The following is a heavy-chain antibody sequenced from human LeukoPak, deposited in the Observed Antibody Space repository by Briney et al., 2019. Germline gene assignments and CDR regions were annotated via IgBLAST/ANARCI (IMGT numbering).Heavy chain of an antibody. CDR1: GFTFSDYY. J-gene: IGHJ4*02. D-gene: IGHD3-10*01. CDR3: AKDLETMVRGVMTDY. Sequence: GGSLRLSCAASGFTFSDYYMSWIRQAPGKGLEWVSYISSSGSTIYYADSVKGRFTISRDNSKNTLYLQMNSLRAEDTAVYYCAKDLETMVRGVMTDYWGQGTLVTVSS. V-gene: IGHV3-11*01. CDR2: ISSSGSTI.